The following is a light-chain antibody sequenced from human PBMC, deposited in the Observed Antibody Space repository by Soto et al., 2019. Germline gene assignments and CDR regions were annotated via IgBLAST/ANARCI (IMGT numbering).Light chain of an antibody. Sequence: QSALTQPPSASGSPGQSVTISCTGTSSDVGVYNCVSWYQQHPGKAPKVVIYEVDKRPSGVPDRLSGSKSGKTASLTVSGLQAEDEADYSCNSYAGSNLSIFGGGTKLTVL. V-gene: IGLV2-8*01. CDR3: NSYAGSNLSI. J-gene: IGLJ2*01. CDR2: EVD. CDR1: SSDVGVYNC.